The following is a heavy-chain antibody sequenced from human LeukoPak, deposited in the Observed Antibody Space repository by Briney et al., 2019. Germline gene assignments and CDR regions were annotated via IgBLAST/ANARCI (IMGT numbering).Heavy chain of an antibody. CDR3: VREPKYYYGSGSYLYDP. Sequence: ASVTVSCKASGYTFTSYGISWVRQAPGQGLEWMGWISAYNGNTNYAQKLQGRVTMTTDTSTSTAYMELRSLRSDDTAVYYCVREPKYYYGSGSYLYDPWGQGTLVTVSS. J-gene: IGHJ5*02. V-gene: IGHV1-18*01. CDR1: GYTFTSYG. D-gene: IGHD3-10*01. CDR2: ISAYNGNT.